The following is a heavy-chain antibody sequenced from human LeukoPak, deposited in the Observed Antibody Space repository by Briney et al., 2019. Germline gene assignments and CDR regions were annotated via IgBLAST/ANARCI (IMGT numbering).Heavy chain of an antibody. V-gene: IGHV1-8*03. D-gene: IGHD4-17*01. CDR2: INPSGTTT. J-gene: IGHJ3*02. CDR3: ARGDFGETNTAFDI. CDR1: GYTFTDYD. Sequence: ASLKVSCKTSGYTFTDYDIHWVRQAPGQGLEWMGWINPSGTTTNYAQKLQGRVTFTRDTSLGLVCMELSGLTSEDAAVYFCARGDFGETNTAFDIWGQGTLV.